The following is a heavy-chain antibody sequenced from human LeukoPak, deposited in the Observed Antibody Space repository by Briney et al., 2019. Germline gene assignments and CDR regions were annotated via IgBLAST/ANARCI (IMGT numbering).Heavy chain of an antibody. D-gene: IGHD3-10*01. CDR3: ARQTCGSGSYYYYYMDV. V-gene: IGHV4-38-2*01. CDR1: GYSISSGYY. Sequence: SETLSLTCAVSGYSISSGYYWGWIRQPPGKGLEWIGSIYHSGSTYYNPSLKSRVTISVDTSKNQFSLKLSSVTAADTAVYYCARQTCGSGSYYYYYMDVWGKGTTVTVSS. J-gene: IGHJ6*03. CDR2: IYHSGST.